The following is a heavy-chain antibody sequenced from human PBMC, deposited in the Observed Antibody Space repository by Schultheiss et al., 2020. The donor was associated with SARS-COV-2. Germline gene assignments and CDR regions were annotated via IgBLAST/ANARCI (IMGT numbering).Heavy chain of an antibody. CDR1: GGSISSYY. CDR2: IYYSGST. V-gene: IGHV4-59*01. J-gene: IGHJ6*04. D-gene: IGHD2-2*01. Sequence: SETLSLTCTVSGGSISSYYWSWIRQPPGKGLEWIGYIYYSGSTNYNPSLKSRVSISVDTSKNQFSLKLSSVTAADTAIYYCARDLIPDSRWDVWGKGTTVTVSS. CDR3: ARDLIPDSRWDV.